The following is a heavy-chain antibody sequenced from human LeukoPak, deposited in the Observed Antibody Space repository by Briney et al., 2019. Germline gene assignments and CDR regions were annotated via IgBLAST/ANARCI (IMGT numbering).Heavy chain of an antibody. D-gene: IGHD6-13*01. Sequence: SETLSLTCTVSGGSITSYYWSWIRQPPGKGLEWIGYIHYSGSTNYNPSLKTRVTMSVDTSKNQFSLKLSSVTAADTAVYYCAKVGAAAGSYYFDYWGQGTLVTVSS. CDR2: IHYSGST. V-gene: IGHV4-59*08. J-gene: IGHJ4*02. CDR1: GGSITSYY. CDR3: AKVGAAAGSYYFDY.